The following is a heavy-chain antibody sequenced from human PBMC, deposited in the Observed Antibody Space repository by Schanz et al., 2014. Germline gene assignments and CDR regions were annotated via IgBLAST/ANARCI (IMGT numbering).Heavy chain of an antibody. Sequence: EVQLVESGGGLVQPGGSLRLSCAASGFTFSTYWMSWVRQAPGKGLEWVANIKQDESERSYVDSVKSRFTISRDNSKNTVFLQMSSLRADDTALYYCAKDIGGAVAAPVYDSWGQGTLVTVSS. D-gene: IGHD2-15*01. CDR3: AKDIGGAVAAPVYDS. CDR1: GFTFSTYW. J-gene: IGHJ4*02. CDR2: IKQDESER. V-gene: IGHV3-7*03.